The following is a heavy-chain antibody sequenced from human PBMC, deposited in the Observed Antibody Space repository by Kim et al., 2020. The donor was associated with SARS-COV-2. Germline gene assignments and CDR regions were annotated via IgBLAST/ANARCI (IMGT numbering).Heavy chain of an antibody. CDR1: GGSISSYY. V-gene: IGHV4-59*13. CDR2: IYYSGST. Sequence: SETLSLTCTVSGGSISSYYWSWIRQPPGKGLEWIGYIYYSGSTNYNPSLKSRVTISVDTSKNQFSLKLSSVTAADTAVYYCARAAPKPDRMSSAYRYYGMDVWGQGTTVTVSS. D-gene: IGHD3-16*01. J-gene: IGHJ6*02. CDR3: ARAAPKPDRMSSAYRYYGMDV.